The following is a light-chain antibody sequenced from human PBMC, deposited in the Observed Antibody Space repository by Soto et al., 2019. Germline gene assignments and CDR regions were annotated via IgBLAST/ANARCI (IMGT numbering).Light chain of an antibody. CDR1: QSISNN. V-gene: IGKV3-15*01. CDR3: QQYSDWPLT. CDR2: RAS. J-gene: IGKJ1*01. Sequence: EILMTQSPATLSVSPGQRATLSCRASQSISNNLAWYQQRPGQAPRLLIYRASTGDTGIPARFSGFGSGTDFTLTINGLQSEDFAVYYCQQYSDWPLTFGQGTKVEIK.